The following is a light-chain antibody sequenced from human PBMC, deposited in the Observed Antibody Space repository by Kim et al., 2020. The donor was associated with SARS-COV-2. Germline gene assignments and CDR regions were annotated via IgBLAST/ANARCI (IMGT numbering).Light chain of an antibody. CDR3: QRTYNAPRGT. J-gene: IGKJ4*01. Sequence: CVGDRFTITGLVSHGISSYLNWYRQKPGKAPKLLIYSASNLQSGVPSRFSGSGSGTDFTLTISSLQPEDVAPYYGQRTYNAPRGTFGGGTKVDIK. V-gene: IGKV1-27*01. CDR2: SAS. CDR1: HGISSY.